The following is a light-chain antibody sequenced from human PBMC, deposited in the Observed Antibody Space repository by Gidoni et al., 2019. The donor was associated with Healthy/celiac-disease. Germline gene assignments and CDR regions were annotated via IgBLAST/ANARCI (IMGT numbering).Light chain of an antibody. J-gene: IGKJ4*01. CDR2: AAS. V-gene: IGKV1-39*01. Sequence: QITQSPSSLSASVGDRVTITCRASQSISSYLNWYQQKPGKAPKLLIYAASSLQSGVPSRFRGSGSGTDFTLNISSLQPEDFATYYCQQSYSTPLTFXGXTKVXIK. CDR3: QQSYSTPLT. CDR1: QSISSY.